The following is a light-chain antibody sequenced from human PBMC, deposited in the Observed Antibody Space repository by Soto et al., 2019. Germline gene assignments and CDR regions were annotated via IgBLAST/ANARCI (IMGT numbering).Light chain of an antibody. Sequence: QSALTQPASVSGSPGQSITISCTGTSSTVGGFNVVSWYQLHPGKAPKVIIYEGIKRPSGVSNRFSGSNSGSTASLTISGLQAEDEADYYCCSYVGATTYVFGTGTKLTVL. V-gene: IGLV2-23*01. CDR2: EGI. J-gene: IGLJ1*01. CDR1: SSTVGGFNV. CDR3: CSYVGATTYV.